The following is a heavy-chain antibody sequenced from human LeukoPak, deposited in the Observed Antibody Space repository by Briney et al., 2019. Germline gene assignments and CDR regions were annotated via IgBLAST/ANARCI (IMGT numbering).Heavy chain of an antibody. CDR1: GFTFSSYG. V-gene: IGHV3-30*02. CDR3: AKTSTSSLDY. J-gene: IGHJ4*02. CDR2: IRYDGSNQ. Sequence: PGGSLRLSCAASGFTFSSYGMHWVRQAPGKGLEGGAFIRYDGSNQYYADSVKGRFTISRDNSKKTLYLQMNSLRAEDTAVYYCAKTSTSSLDYWGQGTLVTVSS. D-gene: IGHD2-2*01.